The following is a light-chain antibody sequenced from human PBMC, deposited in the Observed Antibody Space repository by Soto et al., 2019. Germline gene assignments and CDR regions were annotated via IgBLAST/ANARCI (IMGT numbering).Light chain of an antibody. CDR1: SSNIGGNS. CDR3: GSRDSSLSAYV. J-gene: IGLJ1*01. CDR2: DDN. V-gene: IGLV1-51*01. Sequence: QSLVAQPPSMSAAPGQKFTISCSGSSSNIGGNSVSWYQQLPGTAPKLLIYDDNKRPSGIPDRFSGSKSGTSATLGITGFQTGDEADYYCGSRDSSLSAYVFGTGTKVTVL.